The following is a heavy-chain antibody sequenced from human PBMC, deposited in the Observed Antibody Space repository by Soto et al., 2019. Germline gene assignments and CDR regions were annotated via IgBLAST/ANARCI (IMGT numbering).Heavy chain of an antibody. J-gene: IGHJ5*02. Sequence: SETLSLTCTVSGGSISSYYWSWIRQPPGKGLEWIGYIYYSGSTNYNPSLKGRVTISVDTSKNQFSLKLSSVTAADTAVYYCARSSGYDFWTNWFDPWGQGTLVTVSS. V-gene: IGHV4-59*01. D-gene: IGHD5-12*01. CDR1: GGSISSYY. CDR3: ARSSGYDFWTNWFDP. CDR2: IYYSGST.